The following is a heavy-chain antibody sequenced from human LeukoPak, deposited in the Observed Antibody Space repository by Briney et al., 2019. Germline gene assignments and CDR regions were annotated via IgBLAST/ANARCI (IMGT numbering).Heavy chain of an antibody. Sequence: GGSLRLSCAASGFTFSSYSMNWVRQAPGKGLEWVSHIISSDSTIYYADSVKGRFTISRDNAKNSLYLQMNSLRAKDTAVYYCARDGSAYGMDVWGQGTTVTVSS. J-gene: IGHJ6*02. CDR3: ARDGSAYGMDV. CDR2: IISSDSTI. CDR1: GFTFSSYS. V-gene: IGHV3-48*04. D-gene: IGHD1-26*01.